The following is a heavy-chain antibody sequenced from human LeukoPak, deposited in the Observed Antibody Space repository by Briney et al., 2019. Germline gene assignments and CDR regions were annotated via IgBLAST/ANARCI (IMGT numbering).Heavy chain of an antibody. Sequence: ASVKVSCTVSGYTLTELSMHRVRQAPGKGLEWMGGFDPEDGETIYAQKFQGRVTMTEDTFTDTAYMELSSLRSEDTAVYYCATEEIVATTKVTHFDYWGQGTLVTVSS. V-gene: IGHV1-24*01. J-gene: IGHJ4*02. D-gene: IGHD5-12*01. CDR2: FDPEDGET. CDR1: GYTLTELS. CDR3: ATEEIVATTKVTHFDY.